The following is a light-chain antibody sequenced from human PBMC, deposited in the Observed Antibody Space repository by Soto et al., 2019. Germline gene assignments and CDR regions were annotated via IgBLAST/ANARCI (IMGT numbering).Light chain of an antibody. J-gene: IGKJ1*01. Sequence: EIVMTQSPATLSVSPGERATISCRASQSVSSKLAWYQQKPGQAPRLLIYGASTRATGIPARFSGSVSGTEFTLTISSLQPEDFAVYYGQQYNNWPTVTFGQGTKVDI. CDR1: QSVSSK. CDR2: GAS. CDR3: QQYNNWPTVT. V-gene: IGKV3-15*01.